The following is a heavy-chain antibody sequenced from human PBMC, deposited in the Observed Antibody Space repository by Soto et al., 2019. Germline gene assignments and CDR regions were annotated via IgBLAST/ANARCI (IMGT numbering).Heavy chain of an antibody. J-gene: IGHJ5*02. D-gene: IGHD2-15*01. V-gene: IGHV1-3*01. Sequence: GASVKVSCKASGYTFTSYAMHWVRQAPGQRLEWMGWINAGNGNTKYSQKLQGRVTITRDTSASTAYMELSSLRSEDTAVYYCAREKYPFRDLWLTGCSGGSCYVFDPWGQGTLVTVSS. CDR2: INAGNGNT. CDR1: GYTFTSYA. CDR3: AREKYPFRDLWLTGCSGGSCYVFDP.